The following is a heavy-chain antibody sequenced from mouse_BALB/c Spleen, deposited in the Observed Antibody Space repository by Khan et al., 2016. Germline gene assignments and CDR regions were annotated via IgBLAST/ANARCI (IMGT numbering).Heavy chain of an antibody. Sequence: EVELVESGGGLVKPGGSLKLSCAASGFTFSSYAMSWVRQTPEKRLEWVASISSGGSTYYPDSVKGRFTISRDNARNILNLQMSSLRSEDTAMYSCSRKDSGNYGDFFDDSGQGTTLTVSS. CDR1: GFTFSSYA. J-gene: IGHJ2*01. D-gene: IGHD2-1*01. CDR3: SRKDSGNYGDFFDD. V-gene: IGHV5-6-5*01. CDR2: ISSGGST.